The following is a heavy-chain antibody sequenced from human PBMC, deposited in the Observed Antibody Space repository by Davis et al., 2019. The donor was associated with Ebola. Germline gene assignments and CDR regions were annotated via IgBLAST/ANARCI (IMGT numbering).Heavy chain of an antibody. D-gene: IGHD3-3*01. CDR1: GFTFSNYE. Sequence: PGGSLRLSCAASGFTFSNYEMNWARQAPGKGLEWVSYISSSSGTIYYADSVKGRFTISRDNAKNSLYLQMNSLRAEDTAVYYCARGRGNTKFDYWGQGTLVTVSS. CDR3: ARGRGNTKFDY. J-gene: IGHJ4*02. V-gene: IGHV3-48*03. CDR2: ISSSSGTI.